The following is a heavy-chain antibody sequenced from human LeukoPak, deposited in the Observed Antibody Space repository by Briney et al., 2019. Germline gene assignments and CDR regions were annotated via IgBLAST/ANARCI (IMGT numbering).Heavy chain of an antibody. D-gene: IGHD3-22*01. CDR3: AREAPYDTTPVPDY. V-gene: IGHV3-21*01. CDR2: ISSSSAYI. CDR1: GFTFSSYT. Sequence: GGSLRLSCVASGFTFSSYTMNWVRQAPGKGLEWVSSISSSSAYIYYADSVKGRFTISRDNAKNSLYLQLNSLRAGDTSVYYCAREAPYDTTPVPDYWGQGTLVTVSS. J-gene: IGHJ4*02.